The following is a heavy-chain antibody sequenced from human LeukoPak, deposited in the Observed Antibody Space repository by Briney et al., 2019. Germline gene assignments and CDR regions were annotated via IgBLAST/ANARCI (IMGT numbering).Heavy chain of an antibody. CDR2: ISGSGGST. Sequence: PGGSLRLSCAASGFTFSSYGMSWVRQAPGKGLEWVSAISGSGGSTYYADSVKGRFTISRDNSKNTLYLQMNSLRAEDTAVYYCAKGGDSSGYYADYWGQGTLVTVSS. CDR3: AKGGDSSGYYADY. D-gene: IGHD3-22*01. CDR1: GFTFSSYG. V-gene: IGHV3-23*01. J-gene: IGHJ4*02.